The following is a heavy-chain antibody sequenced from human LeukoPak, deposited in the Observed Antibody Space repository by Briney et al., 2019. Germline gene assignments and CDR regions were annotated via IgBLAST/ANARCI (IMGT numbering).Heavy chain of an antibody. CDR3: AMRYNWNFSHD. CDR1: GFTFSKYE. Sequence: GGSLRLSCVASGFTFSKYEMNLVRQAPGKGLEWVSYISSSGSTIYYADSVKGRFTISRDNAKNSLFLQMNSLRAEDTAVYYCAMRYNWNFSHDWGQGTLVTVSS. J-gene: IGHJ4*02. D-gene: IGHD1-7*01. V-gene: IGHV3-48*03. CDR2: ISSSGSTI.